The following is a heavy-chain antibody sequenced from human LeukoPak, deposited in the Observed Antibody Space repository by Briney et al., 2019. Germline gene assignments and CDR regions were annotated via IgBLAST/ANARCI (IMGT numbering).Heavy chain of an antibody. CDR2: ISAYNGNT. Sequence: GASAKVSCKASGYTFTSYGISWVRQAPGQGLEWMGWISAYNGNTNYAQKLQGRVTMTTDTSTSTAYMELRSLRSDDTAVYYCAREGRGRDILWWALDYYGMDVWGQGTTVTVSS. CDR1: GYTFTSYG. CDR3: AREGRGRDILWWALDYYGMDV. D-gene: IGHD2-21*01. J-gene: IGHJ6*02. V-gene: IGHV1-18*01.